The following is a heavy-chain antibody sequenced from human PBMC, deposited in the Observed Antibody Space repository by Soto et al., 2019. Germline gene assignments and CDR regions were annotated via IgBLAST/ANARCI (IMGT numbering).Heavy chain of an antibody. J-gene: IGHJ3*02. Sequence: PSETLSLTCTVSGGSISSGNCYWSWIRQPPGKGLEWIGYIYYSGSTYYNPSLKSRVTISVDTSKNQFSLKLSSVTAADTAVYYCARTPQGHAFDIWGQGTMVTVSS. CDR3: ARTPQGHAFDI. CDR2: IYYSGST. V-gene: IGHV4-30-4*01. CDR1: GGSISSGNCY.